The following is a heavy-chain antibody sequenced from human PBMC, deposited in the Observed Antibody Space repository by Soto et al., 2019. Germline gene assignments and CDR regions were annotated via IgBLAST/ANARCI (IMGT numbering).Heavy chain of an antibody. V-gene: IGHV6-1*01. CDR2: TYYRSKWYN. J-gene: IGHJ5*02. Sequence: PSQTLSLTCDISGDSVTSNRAALNWIRQSPSRGLEWLGRTYYRSKWYNDYGTSVKGRITFNADTSKNQLSLQLNSVTPEDTAVYYCTGGTTFTSSFWFDPWGQGTLVTVSS. CDR1: GDSVTSNRAA. CDR3: TGGTTFTSSFWFDP. D-gene: IGHD1-1*01.